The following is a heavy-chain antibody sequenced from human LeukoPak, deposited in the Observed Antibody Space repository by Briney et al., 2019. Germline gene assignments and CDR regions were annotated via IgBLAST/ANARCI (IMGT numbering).Heavy chain of an antibody. CDR2: ISAYNGKT. CDR1: GCTFTPTY. D-gene: IGHD1-26*01. V-gene: IGHV1-18*01. J-gene: IGHJ4*02. CDR3: ARGGTYYPCIDY. Sequence: GASLKVSCKASGCTFTPTYIKWVRQAPGQGLEWMGWISAYNGKTNYAQKFQGRVTMTTDSSTSTAYMDLTSLSSDDTAVYYCARGGTYYPCIDYWGQGTLVTVSS.